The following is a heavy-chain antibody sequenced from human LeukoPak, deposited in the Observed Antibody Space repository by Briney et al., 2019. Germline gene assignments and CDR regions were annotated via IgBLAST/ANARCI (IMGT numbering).Heavy chain of an antibody. D-gene: IGHD3-10*02. V-gene: IGHV1-18*01. CDR2: ISAYNGNT. CDR3: ARDQMFPTDPGNFDY. CDR1: GYTFTSYG. J-gene: IGHJ4*02. Sequence: GASVKVSCKASGYTFTSYGISWVRQAPGQGLEWMGWISAYNGNTNYAQKLQGRVTMTTDTSTSTAYMELRSLRSDDTAVYYCARDQMFPTDPGNFDYWGQGTLLTVSS.